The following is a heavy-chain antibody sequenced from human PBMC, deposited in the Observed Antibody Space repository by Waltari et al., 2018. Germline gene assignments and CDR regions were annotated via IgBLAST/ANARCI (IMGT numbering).Heavy chain of an antibody. CDR3: ARDWREPPDAFDI. CDR2: IYYSGST. CDR1: GGSISTSSYY. D-gene: IGHD1-26*01. J-gene: IGHJ3*02. Sequence: QLQLQESGPGLVKPSETLSLTCTVSGGSISTSSYYWGWIRQPPGKGLEWIGSIYYSGSTYYNPSLKSRVTISVDTSKNQFSLNLSSVTAADTAVYYCARDWREPPDAFDIWGQGTMVTVSS. V-gene: IGHV4-39*02.